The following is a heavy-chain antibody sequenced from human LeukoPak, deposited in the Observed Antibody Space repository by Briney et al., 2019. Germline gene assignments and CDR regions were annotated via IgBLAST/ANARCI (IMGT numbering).Heavy chain of an antibody. D-gene: IGHD4-23*01. CDR2: INPNSGST. CDR1: GYSFTGYY. J-gene: IGHJ4*02. CDR3: ARDPGDYGGNRFDY. V-gene: IGHV1-2*02. Sequence: AAVWVSRKASGYSFTGYYMHWVRQAPGQGLEWMGLINPNSGSTNSAQKFQGRVTMTRDTSISPAYMELSRLRSDDTAVYYCARDPGDYGGNRFDYWGQGT.